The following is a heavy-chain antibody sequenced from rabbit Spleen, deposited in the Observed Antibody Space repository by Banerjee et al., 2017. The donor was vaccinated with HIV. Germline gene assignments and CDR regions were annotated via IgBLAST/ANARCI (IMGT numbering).Heavy chain of an antibody. D-gene: IGHD1-1*01. CDR1: GFSFSSSYW. CDR3: ARDSSSSFSSYGMDL. Sequence: QEQLVESGGGLVQPEGSLTLTCTASGFSFSSSYWICWVRQAPGKGLEWIACIRGNAVTTTYYASWAKGRFTISKTSATTVTLQMTSLTAADTATYFRARDSSSSFSSYGMDLWGPGTLVTVS. V-gene: IGHV1S45*01. CDR2: IRGNAVTTT. J-gene: IGHJ6*01.